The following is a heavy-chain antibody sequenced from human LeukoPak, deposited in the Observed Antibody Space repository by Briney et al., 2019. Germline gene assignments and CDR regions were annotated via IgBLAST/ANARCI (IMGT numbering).Heavy chain of an antibody. V-gene: IGHV3-15*01. Sequence: GGSLRLSCAASGFTFSNAWMSWVRQAPGKGLEWVGRIKSKTDGGTTDYAAPVKGRFTISRDDSKNTLYLQMNSLKTEDTAVYYCTTDRLVLSKYSSSGWFDPWGQGTLVTVSS. CDR2: IKSKTDGGTT. D-gene: IGHD6-6*01. CDR1: GFTFSNAW. CDR3: TTDRLVLSKYSSSGWFDP. J-gene: IGHJ5*02.